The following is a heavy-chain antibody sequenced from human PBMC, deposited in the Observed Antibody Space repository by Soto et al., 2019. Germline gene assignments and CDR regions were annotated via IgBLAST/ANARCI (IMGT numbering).Heavy chain of an antibody. CDR1: GFSLSTTGVG. V-gene: IGHV2-5*02. J-gene: IGHJ4*02. CDR2: IYWDDDK. D-gene: IGHD4-17*01. CDR3: VDATPVTTGGDY. Sequence: QITLKESGPTLVKPTQTLTLTCTFSGFSLSTTGVGVGWIRQPPGKALDWLALIYWDDDKRYSPSLKSRLTLTQHTTKNQLVLTITNMDPIDTATYYRVDATPVTTGGDYWGQGNLVTVSS.